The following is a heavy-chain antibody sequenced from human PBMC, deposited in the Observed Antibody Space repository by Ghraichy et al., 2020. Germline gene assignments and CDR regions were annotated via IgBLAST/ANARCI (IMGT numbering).Heavy chain of an antibody. D-gene: IGHD4-23*01. V-gene: IGHV4-39*01. CDR3: ARAGELRWYPYYFDY. Sequence: SETLSLTCTVSGGSISSSSYYWGWIRQPPGKGLEWIGSIYYSGSTYYNPSLKSRVTISVDTSKNQFSLKLSSVTAADTAVYYCARAGELRWYPYYFDYWGQGTLVTVSS. CDR1: GGSISSSSYY. J-gene: IGHJ4*02. CDR2: IYYSGST.